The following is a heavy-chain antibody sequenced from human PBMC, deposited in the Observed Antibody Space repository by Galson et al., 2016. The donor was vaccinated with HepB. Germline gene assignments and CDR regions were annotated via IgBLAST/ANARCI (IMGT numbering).Heavy chain of an antibody. V-gene: IGHV3-7*05. J-gene: IGHJ4*02. CDR3: ALGQGFLADS. Sequence: SLRLSCATSGVTCSSNWMSWVRQAPGKGLEWVANIKQDGTENYVDSVKGRFTISRDNAKNSLYLQMSSLRPEDTAVYYCALGQGFLADSWGQGTLVTVSS. CDR1: GVTCSSNW. CDR2: IKQDGTE.